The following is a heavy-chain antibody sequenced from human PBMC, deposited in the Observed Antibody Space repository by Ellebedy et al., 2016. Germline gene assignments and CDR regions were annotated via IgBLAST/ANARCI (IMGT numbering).Heavy chain of an antibody. CDR2: ISRSSSYV. CDR1: GFNFRDSD. CDR3: ATEYPAPCSGGSCYSGWFDP. J-gene: IGHJ5*02. V-gene: IGHV3-11*05. D-gene: IGHD2-15*01. Sequence: GASLRLSXVASGFNFRDSDISWIRQAPGKGLEWISYISRSSSYVNYADSVRGRFTISRDDTEKSLYLQMNSLGVEDTAVYYCATEYPAPCSGGSCYSGWFDPWGQGTLVTVSS.